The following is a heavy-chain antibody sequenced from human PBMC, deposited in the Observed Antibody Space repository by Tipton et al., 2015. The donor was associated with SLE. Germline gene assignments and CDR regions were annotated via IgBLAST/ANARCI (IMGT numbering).Heavy chain of an antibody. V-gene: IGHV4-59*01. CDR2: IYHSGST. D-gene: IGHD6-19*01. J-gene: IGHJ4*02. CDR1: GGSISNYY. Sequence: TLSLTCTVSGGSISNYYWSWIRQPPGKGLEWIGYIYHSGSTNYNPSLKSRVTISVDTSKNQFSLKLSPVTAADTAVYYCARGNHRWLPFPFDYWGQGTLVTVSS. CDR3: ARGNHRWLPFPFDY.